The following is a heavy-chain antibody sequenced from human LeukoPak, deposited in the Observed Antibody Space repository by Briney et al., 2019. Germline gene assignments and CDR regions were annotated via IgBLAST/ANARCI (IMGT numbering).Heavy chain of an antibody. CDR3: ARVRWGDFSPQCDY. V-gene: IGHV3-21*01. D-gene: IGHD2-21*02. J-gene: IGHJ4*02. CDR2: ISSRSGYI. CDR1: GFMFDTYS. Sequence: GGSLRHSCVGSGFMFDTYSMNWVRQAPGKGLEWVSSISSRSGYIYYADSVKGRFTISRDNANNSVYLQMNRLKAEDTAVYYCARVRWGDFSPQCDYWGQGTLITVSS.